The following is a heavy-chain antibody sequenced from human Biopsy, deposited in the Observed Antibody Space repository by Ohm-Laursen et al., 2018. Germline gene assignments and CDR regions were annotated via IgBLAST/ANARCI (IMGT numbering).Heavy chain of an antibody. V-gene: IGHV4-59*08. J-gene: IGHJ5*02. Sequence: TLSLTCAVTYGSISGHFWSWIRQAPGKGLEWIGYVSYNGNTNYSPSLKSRATISLDTSKDRFSLKLTSVTAADTAVYYCARHPTGFWFDPWGHGTLVTVSS. CDR1: YGSISGHF. CDR2: VSYNGNT. CDR3: ARHPTGFWFDP.